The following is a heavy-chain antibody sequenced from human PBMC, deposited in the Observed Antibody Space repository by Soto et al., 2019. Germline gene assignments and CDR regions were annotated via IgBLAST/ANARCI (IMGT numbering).Heavy chain of an antibody. D-gene: IGHD2-15*01. CDR1: GGSISSGDSY. CDR2: INDSGST. CDR3: ARGAYVEDIVVVVAARKSYDNWFDR. V-gene: IGHV4-30-4*01. Sequence: QVQLQESGPGLVKPSQTLSLTCTVSGGSISSGDSYWSWIRQPPGKGLEWVGYINDSGSTYYIPSLKGRGTISVHTSKNKFSLKLSSVNFGDKAVYYCARGAYVEDIVVVVAARKSYDNWFDRWGQRTLVTVSS. J-gene: IGHJ5*02.